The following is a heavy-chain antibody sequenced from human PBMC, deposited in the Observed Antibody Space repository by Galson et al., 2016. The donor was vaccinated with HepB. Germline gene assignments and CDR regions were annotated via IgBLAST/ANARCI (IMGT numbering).Heavy chain of an antibody. V-gene: IGHV4-59*08. Sequence: ETLSLTCSLSGGSISSFYWSWIRQTPGKGLEWLGYINYSWNTYYNPSLKSRVTMSVDTSKNQFSLKLNSVTAADTAVYYCARRSTNYYFGMDVWGQGTTVTVPS. CDR2: INYSWNT. J-gene: IGHJ6*02. CDR3: ARRSTNYYFGMDV. CDR1: GGSISSFY.